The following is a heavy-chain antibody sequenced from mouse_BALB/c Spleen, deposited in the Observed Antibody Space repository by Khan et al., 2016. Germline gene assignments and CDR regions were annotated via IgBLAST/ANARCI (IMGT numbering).Heavy chain of an antibody. CDR3: ERSYYGYFDY. J-gene: IGHJ2*01. CDR2: ISPGNGDI. D-gene: IGHD1-1*01. V-gene: IGHV1S53*02. CDR1: GYTFTDHA. Sequence: QVQLQQSDAELVKPGTSVKISCKASGYTFTDHAIHWVKQTPEQGLEWIGYISPGNGDIMYNEKFKGQATVTADKSSSTAYMRLNSLTSEDSAVYCCERSYYGYFDYWGQGTTLTVS.